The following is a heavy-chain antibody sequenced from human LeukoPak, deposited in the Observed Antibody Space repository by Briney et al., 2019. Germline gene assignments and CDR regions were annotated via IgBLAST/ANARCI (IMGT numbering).Heavy chain of an antibody. CDR3: ARHVIGLFSSDY. CDR1: GGSFSGYY. J-gene: IGHJ4*02. V-gene: IGHV4-34*01. D-gene: IGHD2-15*01. Sequence: PSETLSLTCAVYGGSFSGYYWSWIRQPPGKGLEWIGEINHSGSTNYNPSLKSRVTISVDTSKNQFSLKLSSVTAADTAVYYCARHVIGLFSSDYWGQGTLVTVSS. CDR2: INHSGST.